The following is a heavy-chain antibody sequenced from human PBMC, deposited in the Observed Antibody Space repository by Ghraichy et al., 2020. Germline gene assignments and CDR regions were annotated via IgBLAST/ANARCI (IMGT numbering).Heavy chain of an antibody. CDR1: GFTFSSYA. Sequence: GGSLRLSCAASGFTFSSYAMSWVRQAPGKGLEWVSAISGSGGSTYYADSVKGRFTISRDNSKNTLYLQMNSLRAEDTAVYYCAKTQLSSSYYYYGMDVWGQGTTVTVSS. CDR2: ISGSGGST. D-gene: IGHD6-6*01. CDR3: AKTQLSSSYYYYGMDV. J-gene: IGHJ6*02. V-gene: IGHV3-23*01.